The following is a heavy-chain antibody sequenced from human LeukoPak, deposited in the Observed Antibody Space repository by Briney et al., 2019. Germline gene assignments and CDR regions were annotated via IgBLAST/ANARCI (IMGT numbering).Heavy chain of an antibody. CDR1: EFTFSSYA. V-gene: IGHV3-74*01. CDR2: INGDGSTT. CDR3: AREFGSSHYFDY. Sequence: PGGSLTLSCAACEFTFSSYAMQWVRQAPGKGLVWVSRINGDGSTTSYADSVKGRFTISRDNAKNTLYLQMNSLRAEDTAVYYCAREFGSSHYFDYWGQGTLVTVSS. J-gene: IGHJ4*02. D-gene: IGHD6-13*01.